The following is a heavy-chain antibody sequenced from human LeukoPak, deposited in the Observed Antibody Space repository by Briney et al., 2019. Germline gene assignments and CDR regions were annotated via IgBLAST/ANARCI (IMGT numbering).Heavy chain of an antibody. Sequence: GGSLRLSCAASGFTFSTYSMNWVRQAPGKGLEWVSYISSSTIYYADSVKGRFTISRDNAKNSLYLQMNSLRAEDTAVYYCARTSGTYQVFDYWGQGTLVTVSS. CDR2: ISSSTI. V-gene: IGHV3-48*01. J-gene: IGHJ4*02. CDR3: ARTSGTYQVFDY. CDR1: GFTFSTYS. D-gene: IGHD1-26*01.